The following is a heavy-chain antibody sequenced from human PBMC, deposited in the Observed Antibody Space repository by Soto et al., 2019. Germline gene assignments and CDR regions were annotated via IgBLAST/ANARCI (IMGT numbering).Heavy chain of an antibody. J-gene: IGHJ6*02. Sequence: SETLCLTCTVSGGFISSGSYYWGWIRQPPGKGLEWIGSIYYSGSTYYNPSLKSRVTISVDTSKNQFSLKLSSVTAADTAVYYCARRGGYLRYYYYYGMDVWGQGTTVT. CDR3: ARRGGYLRYYYYYGMDV. V-gene: IGHV4-39*01. CDR1: GGFISSGSYY. D-gene: IGHD2-21*01. CDR2: IYYSGST.